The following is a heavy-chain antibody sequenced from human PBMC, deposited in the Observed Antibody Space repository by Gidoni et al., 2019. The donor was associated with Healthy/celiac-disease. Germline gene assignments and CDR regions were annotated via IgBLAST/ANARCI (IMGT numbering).Heavy chain of an antibody. J-gene: IGHJ6*02. V-gene: IGHV1-24*01. D-gene: IGHD4-17*01. CDR3: ATSAPRSHYGDYYYYGMDV. CDR1: GYTLPELS. CDR2: FDPEDGET. Sequence: QVQLVQSGAEVKKPGASVKVSCKVSGYTLPELSMHWVRQAPGKGLEWMGGFDPEDGETIYAQKFQGRVTMTEDTSTDTAYMELSSLRSEDTAVYYCATSAPRSHYGDYYYYGMDVWGQGTTVTVSS.